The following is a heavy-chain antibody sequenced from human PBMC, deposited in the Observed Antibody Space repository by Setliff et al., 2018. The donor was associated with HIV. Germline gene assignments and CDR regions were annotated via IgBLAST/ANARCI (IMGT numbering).Heavy chain of an antibody. V-gene: IGHV3-74*01. CDR1: GLTFSNYW. D-gene: IGHD3-3*01. CDR3: ARGPQYNFWGGYLGL. Sequence: GGSLRLSCVASGLTFSNYWMHWVRQAPGKGLVWVSRIDSDGSDTDYADSVRGRFAISRDNAKNTLYLQMTSLRAEDTAVYYCARGPQYNFWGGYLGLWGRGTLVTVSS. J-gene: IGHJ4*02. CDR2: IDSDGSDT.